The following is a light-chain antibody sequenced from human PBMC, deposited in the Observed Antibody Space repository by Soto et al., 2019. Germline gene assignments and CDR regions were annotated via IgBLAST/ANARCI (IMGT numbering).Light chain of an antibody. CDR3: AAWDDSLNGHV. J-gene: IGLJ1*01. Sequence: QSVLTQPPSASGTPGQRVTISCSGSSSNIGSNNVNWYQHFPGTAPKLLLYNRDQRPSGVPDRFSGSKSDTSASLAISGLQSEDEADYYCAAWDDSLNGHVFGSGTKLTVL. CDR2: NRD. CDR1: SSNIGSNN. V-gene: IGLV1-44*01.